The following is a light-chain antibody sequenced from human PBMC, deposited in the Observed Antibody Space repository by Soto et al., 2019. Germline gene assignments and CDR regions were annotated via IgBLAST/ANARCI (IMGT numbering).Light chain of an antibody. CDR3: QHYNSYSEA. CDR2: DAS. J-gene: IGKJ1*01. V-gene: IGKV1-5*01. Sequence: MTQSPSTLSASVADRLTISCRASQSISSWLAWYQQKPGKAPKLLIYDASSLESGVPSRFSGSGSGTEFTLAISSLQPDDFATYYCQHYNSYSEAFGQGTKVDI. CDR1: QSISSW.